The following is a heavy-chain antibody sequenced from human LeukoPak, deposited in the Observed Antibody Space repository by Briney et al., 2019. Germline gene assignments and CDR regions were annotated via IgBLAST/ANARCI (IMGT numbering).Heavy chain of an antibody. CDR1: GGSISNYY. V-gene: IGHV4-4*07. Sequence: SETLSLTCSVSGGSISNYYWNWLRQPAGKGLEWIGRIYASGSTNYNPSLKSRITISMDKSKNHFSLNLKSVAAADTAFYYCARDFYGDDGHHPFDYWGQGIQVTVSS. J-gene: IGHJ4*02. D-gene: IGHD2/OR15-2a*01. CDR2: IYASGST. CDR3: ARDFYGDDGHHPFDY.